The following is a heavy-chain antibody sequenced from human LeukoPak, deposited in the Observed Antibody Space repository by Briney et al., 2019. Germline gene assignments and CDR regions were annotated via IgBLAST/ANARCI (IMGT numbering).Heavy chain of an antibody. V-gene: IGHV4-61*08. CDR1: GGSVSGTGYY. Sequence: SETLSLTCTVSGGSVSGTGYYWSWIRQPPGKGLEWIGYIYYSGSTNYNPSLKSRVTISVDTSKNQFSLKLSSVTAADTAVYYCARRRYAFDIWGQGTMVTVSS. D-gene: IGHD3-16*01. CDR2: IYYSGST. CDR3: ARRRYAFDI. J-gene: IGHJ3*02.